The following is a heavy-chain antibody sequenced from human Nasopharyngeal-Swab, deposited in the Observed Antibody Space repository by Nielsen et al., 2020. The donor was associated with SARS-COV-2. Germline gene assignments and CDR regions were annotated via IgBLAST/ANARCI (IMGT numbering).Heavy chain of an antibody. Sequence: GGSLRLSCAASGFTFSSYAMSWVRQAPGKGLEWVSAISGSGGSTYYADSVKGRFTISRDNSKNTLYLQMNSLRAEDTAVYYCAKDALLSYYYDSSGYYSYGMDVWGQGTTVTVSS. CDR1: GFTFSSYA. CDR3: AKDALLSYYYDSSGYYSYGMDV. V-gene: IGHV3-23*01. D-gene: IGHD3-22*01. J-gene: IGHJ6*02. CDR2: ISGSGGST.